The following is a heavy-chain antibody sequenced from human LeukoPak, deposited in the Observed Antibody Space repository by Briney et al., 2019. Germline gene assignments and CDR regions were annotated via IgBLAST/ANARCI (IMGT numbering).Heavy chain of an antibody. CDR3: ARGIPIAAAPTYYGMDV. CDR1: GGSFSGYY. Sequence: SETLSLTCAVYGGSFSGYYWSWVRQPPGKGLEWIGEINHSGSTNYNPSLKSRVTISVDTSKNQFSLKVSSVTAADTAVYYCARGIPIAAAPTYYGMDVWGQGTTVTVSS. J-gene: IGHJ6*02. D-gene: IGHD6-13*01. CDR2: INHSGST. V-gene: IGHV4-34*01.